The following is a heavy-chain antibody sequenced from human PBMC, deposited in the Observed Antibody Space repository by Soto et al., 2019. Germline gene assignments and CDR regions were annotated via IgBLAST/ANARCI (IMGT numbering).Heavy chain of an antibody. CDR3: ARVVVAARRVTYGMDV. V-gene: IGHV4-34*01. J-gene: IGHJ6*02. CDR1: GGSFSGYY. CDR2: INHSGST. D-gene: IGHD2-15*01. Sequence: SETLSLTWAVYGGSFSGYYWSWIRQPPGKGLEWIGEINHSGSTNYNPSLKSRVTISVDTSKNQFYLKLSSVTAADTAVYYCARVVVAARRVTYGMDVWGQGTTVTV.